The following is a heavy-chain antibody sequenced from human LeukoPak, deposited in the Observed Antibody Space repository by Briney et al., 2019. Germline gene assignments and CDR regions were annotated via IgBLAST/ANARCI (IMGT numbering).Heavy chain of an antibody. V-gene: IGHV3-23*01. CDR2: ISSTGGTT. D-gene: IGHD3-22*01. CDR3: AKGSYYDISGYSEFDY. CDR1: GITFSSYG. Sequence: GGSLRLSCAASGITFSSYGMSWVRQAPGKGLEWVSSISSTGGTTYYADSVKGRFTISRDNSKNTLYLQMNSLRVEDTAVYYCAKGSYYDISGYSEFDYWGQGTLVTVSS. J-gene: IGHJ4*02.